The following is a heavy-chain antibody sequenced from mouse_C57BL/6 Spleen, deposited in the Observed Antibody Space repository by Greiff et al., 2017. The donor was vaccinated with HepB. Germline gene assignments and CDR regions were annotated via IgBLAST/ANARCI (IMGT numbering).Heavy chain of an antibody. D-gene: IGHD1-1*01. J-gene: IGHJ4*01. CDR2: ISYDGSN. Sequence: DVQLQESGPGLVKPSQSLSLTCSVTGYSITSGYYWNWIRQFPGNKLEWMGNISYDGSNNYNPTLKNRISIPRDKSKNQFFLKLNSLTTEDTATFYCARDNYYGSSYDYYAMDYWGQGTSVTVSS. V-gene: IGHV3-6*01. CDR3: ARDNYYGSSYDYYAMDY. CDR1: GYSITSGYY.